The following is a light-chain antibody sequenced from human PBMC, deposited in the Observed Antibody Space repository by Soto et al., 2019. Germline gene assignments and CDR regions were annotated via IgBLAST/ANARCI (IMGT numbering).Light chain of an antibody. V-gene: IGKV1-39*01. Sequence: DIRMTQSPSSLSASVGDSVTITCRTSQHVDRYLSWYQQIPGRAPKLLIYSASSLVSGVPPRFRGSASGTEFTLSISSLQREDFATYFCQQSSNIPWTFGQGTKVEMK. CDR1: QHVDRY. CDR3: QQSSNIPWT. CDR2: SAS. J-gene: IGKJ1*01.